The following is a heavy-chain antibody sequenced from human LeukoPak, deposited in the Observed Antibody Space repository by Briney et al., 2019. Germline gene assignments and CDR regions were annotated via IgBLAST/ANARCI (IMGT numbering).Heavy chain of an antibody. CDR2: IYYSGST. CDR1: GGSISSYY. CDR3: ARQNYGAAPLRY. D-gene: IGHD4/OR15-4a*01. Sequence: SETLSLTCTVSGGSISSYYWSWIRQPPGKGLEWIGYIYYSGSTNYNPSLKSRVTISVDTSKNQFSLKLSSVTAADTAVYYCARQNYGAAPLRYWGQGTLVTVSS. J-gene: IGHJ4*02. V-gene: IGHV4-59*08.